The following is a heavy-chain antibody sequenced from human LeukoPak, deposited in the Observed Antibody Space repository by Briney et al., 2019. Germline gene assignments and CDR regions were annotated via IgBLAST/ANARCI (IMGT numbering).Heavy chain of an antibody. CDR2: ISGSGVTT. V-gene: IGHV3-23*01. CDR1: GFTFSSYA. D-gene: IGHD3-22*01. J-gene: IGHJ1*01. Sequence: GGSLRLSCAASGFTFSSYAMSWVRQAPGKGLEWVSAISGSGVTTYYADSVKGRFTISRDNSKNTLYLQMNSLRAEDTAVYYCAKEGYDSSGYYYAYFQRWGQGTLVTVSS. CDR3: AKEGYDSSGYYYAYFQR.